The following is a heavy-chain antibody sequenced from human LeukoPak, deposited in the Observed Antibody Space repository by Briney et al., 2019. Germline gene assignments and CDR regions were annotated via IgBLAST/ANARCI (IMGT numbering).Heavy chain of an antibody. CDR3: AARDCSTTSCYGGLFDY. D-gene: IGHD2-2*01. CDR2: ISSSSSTI. V-gene: IGHV3-48*01. J-gene: IGHJ4*02. Sequence: GGSLRLSCAASGFTFNSYNMNWVRQAPGKGLEWVSYISSSSSTIYYADSVKGRFTISRDSAKTSLFLQMNSLRAEDTAVYYCAARDCSTTSCYGGLFDYWGQGTLVTVSS. CDR1: GFTFNSYN.